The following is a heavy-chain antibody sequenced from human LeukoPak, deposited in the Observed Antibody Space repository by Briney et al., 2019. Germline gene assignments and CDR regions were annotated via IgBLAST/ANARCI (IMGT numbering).Heavy chain of an antibody. J-gene: IGHJ4*02. CDR2: ISAYNGNT. CDR3: ARDPSYCTNGVCYLFDY. CDR1: GYTFTSYG. D-gene: IGHD2-8*01. V-gene: IGHV1-18*01. Sequence: AASVKVSCKASGYTFTSYGISWVRQAPGQGLEWMGWISAYNGNTNYAQKLQGRVTMTRDMSTSTVYMELSSLRSEDTAVYYCARDPSYCTNGVCYLFDYWGRGTLVTVSS.